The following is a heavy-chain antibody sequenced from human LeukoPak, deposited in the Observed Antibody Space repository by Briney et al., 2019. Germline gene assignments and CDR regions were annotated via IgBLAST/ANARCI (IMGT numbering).Heavy chain of an antibody. D-gene: IGHD2-2*01. V-gene: IGHV1-69*13. CDR2: IIPIFGTA. CDR3: ARLPLDIVVVPAAMGHYYYYGMDV. CDR1: GGTFSSYA. J-gene: IGHJ6*04. Sequence: SVTVSCKASGGTFSSYAISWVRQPPGQGLEWMGGIIPIFGTANYAQKFQGRVTITADESTSTAYMELSSLRSEDTAVYYCARLPLDIVVVPAAMGHYYYYGMDVWGKGTTVTVSS.